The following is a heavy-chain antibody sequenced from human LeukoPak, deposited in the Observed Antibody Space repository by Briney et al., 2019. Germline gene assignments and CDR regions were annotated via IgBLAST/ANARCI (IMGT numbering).Heavy chain of an antibody. CDR2: INHSGST. J-gene: IGHJ4*02. CDR1: GGSFSGYY. D-gene: IGHD6-13*01. Sequence: NPSETLSLTCAAYGGSFSGYYWSWIRQPPGKGLEWIGEINHSGSTNYNPSLKSRVTISVDTSKNQFSLQLSSVTAADTAVYYCARARIAAAGTTDYWGQGTLVTVSS. CDR3: ARARIAAAGTTDY. V-gene: IGHV4-34*01.